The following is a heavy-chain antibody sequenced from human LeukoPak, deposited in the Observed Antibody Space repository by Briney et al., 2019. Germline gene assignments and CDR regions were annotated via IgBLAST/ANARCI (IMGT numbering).Heavy chain of an antibody. V-gene: IGHV3-48*04. CDR1: GFTFSSYW. Sequence: GGSLRLSCVASGFTFSSYWMNWVRQAPGKGLEWVSYISSSGSTIYYADSVKGRFTISRDNATNSLYLQMNSLRAEDTAVYYCAELGITMIGGVWGKGTTVTISS. CDR2: ISSSGSTI. CDR3: AELGITMIGGV. D-gene: IGHD3-10*02. J-gene: IGHJ6*04.